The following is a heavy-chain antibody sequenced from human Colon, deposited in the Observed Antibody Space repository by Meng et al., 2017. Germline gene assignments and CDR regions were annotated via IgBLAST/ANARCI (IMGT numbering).Heavy chain of an antibody. J-gene: IGHJ4*02. D-gene: IGHD2-15*01. CDR3: ARHQSGGTYPLDY. V-gene: IGHV4-59*08. CDR1: GGSIMTYY. Sequence: VHRHVSGPWRWKPSRAQSLTCAVFGGSIMTYYWSLIRQPPGKGLEWIGNNYYSGSTNYNPSLASRVTISVDSSKNQFSLKLSSVTAADTAVYYCARHQSGGTYPLDYWGQGTLVTVSS. CDR2: NYYSGST.